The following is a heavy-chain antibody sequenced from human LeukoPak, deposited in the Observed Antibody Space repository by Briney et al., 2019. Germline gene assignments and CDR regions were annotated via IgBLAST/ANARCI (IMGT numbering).Heavy chain of an antibody. J-gene: IGHJ4*02. CDR3: ARHRGYCGGDCYPGYYFDY. Sequence: GESLKISCKGSGYSFTSYWIGWVRQMPGKGLEWMGIIYPGDSDTRYSPSFQGQVTISADKSISTAYLQWSSLKASDTAMYYCARHRGYCGGDCYPGYYFDYWGQGTLVTVSS. V-gene: IGHV5-51*01. D-gene: IGHD2-21*02. CDR2: IYPGDSDT. CDR1: GYSFTSYW.